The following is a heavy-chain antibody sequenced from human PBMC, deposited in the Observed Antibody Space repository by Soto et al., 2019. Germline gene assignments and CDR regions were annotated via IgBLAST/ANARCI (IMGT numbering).Heavy chain of an antibody. Sequence: GESLKISCKGSGYSFTSYWIGWVRQMPGKGLEWMGIIYPGDSDTRYSPSFQGQVTISADKSISTAYLQWSSLKASDTAMYYCARQREDGDSFYGDYAFDYWGQGTLVTVSS. D-gene: IGHD4-17*01. CDR2: IYPGDSDT. V-gene: IGHV5-51*01. CDR1: GYSFTSYW. J-gene: IGHJ4*02. CDR3: ARQREDGDSFYGDYAFDY.